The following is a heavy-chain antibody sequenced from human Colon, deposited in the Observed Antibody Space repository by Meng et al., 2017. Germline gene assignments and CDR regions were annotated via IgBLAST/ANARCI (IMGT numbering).Heavy chain of an antibody. CDR3: ARGPLDY. CDR1: GGSVSSGSYY. J-gene: IGHJ4*02. CDR2: IYYTGST. Sequence: VELQESGPGLLRLSETLSLPCIVSGGSVSSGSYYWSWIRQPPGKGLEWIGYIYYTGSTNYNPSLKSRVTISVDTSKNQFSLKLSSVTAADTAVYYCARGPLDYWGQGTLVTVSS. V-gene: IGHV4-61*01.